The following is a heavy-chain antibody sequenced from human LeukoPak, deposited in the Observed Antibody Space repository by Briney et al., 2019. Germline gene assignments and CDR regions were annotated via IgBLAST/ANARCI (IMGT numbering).Heavy chain of an antibody. CDR2: MSSSGSAV. CDR3: AREQGMVRGSWFDP. Sequence: GGSLRLSCVASGFTFSDYYMSWIRQAPGKGLELVSYMSSSGSAVYHADSVKGRFTISRDNAKNSLYLQMNSLRAEDTALYYCAREQGMVRGSWFDPWGQGTLVTVSS. J-gene: IGHJ5*02. CDR1: GFTFSDYY. D-gene: IGHD3-10*01. V-gene: IGHV3-11*01.